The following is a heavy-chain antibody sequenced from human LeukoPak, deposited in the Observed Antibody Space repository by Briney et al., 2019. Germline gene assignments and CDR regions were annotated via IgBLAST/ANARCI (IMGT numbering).Heavy chain of an antibody. V-gene: IGHV4-39*07. CDR3: ARYSNWNYFDY. J-gene: IGHJ4*02. D-gene: IGHD1-20*01. CDR1: GGSISSSSYY. Sequence: SETLSLTCTVSGGSISSSSYYWGWIRQPPGKGLEWIGSIYYSGSTYYNPSLKSRVTISVDTSKNQFSLKLSSVTAADTAVYYCARYSNWNYFDYWGQGTLVTVSS. CDR2: IYYSGST.